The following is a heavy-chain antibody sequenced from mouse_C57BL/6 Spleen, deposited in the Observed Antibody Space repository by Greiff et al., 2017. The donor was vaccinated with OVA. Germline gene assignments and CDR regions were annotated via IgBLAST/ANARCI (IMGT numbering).Heavy chain of an antibody. J-gene: IGHJ3*01. CDR1: GYSITSGYY. CDR2: ISYDGSN. D-gene: IGHD2-3*01. V-gene: IGHV3-6*01. Sequence: VQLQQSGPGLVKPSQSLSLTCSVTGYSITSGYYWNWIRQFPGNKLEWMGYISYDGSNNYNPSLKNRISITRDTSKNQFFLKLNSVTTEDTATYYCAREGYDGYSFSWFAYWGQGTLVTVSA. CDR3: AREGYDGYSFSWFAY.